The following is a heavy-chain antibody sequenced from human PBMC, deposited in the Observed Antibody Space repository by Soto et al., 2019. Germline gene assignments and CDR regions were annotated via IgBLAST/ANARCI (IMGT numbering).Heavy chain of an antibody. CDR3: AKARGYCISTSCPAYYYYGMDV. CDR1: GFTFSSYG. Sequence: PGESLKISCAASGFTFSSYGMHWVRQAPGKGLEWVAVISYDGSNKYYADSVKGRFTISRDNSKNTLYLQMNSLRAEDTAVYYCAKARGYCISTSCPAYYYYGMDVWGQGTTVTVSS. D-gene: IGHD2-2*01. J-gene: IGHJ6*02. CDR2: ISYDGSNK. V-gene: IGHV3-30*18.